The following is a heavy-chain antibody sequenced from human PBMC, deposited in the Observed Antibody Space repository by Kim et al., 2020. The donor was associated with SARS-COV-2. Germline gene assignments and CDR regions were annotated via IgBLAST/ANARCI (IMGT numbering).Heavy chain of an antibody. D-gene: IGHD3-10*01. Sequence: PSLKSRVTISVDTSKNQFSLKLSSVTAADTAVYYCARGTLKYYGSGSYSNWGQGTLVTVSS. CDR3: ARGTLKYYGSGSYSN. J-gene: IGHJ4*02. V-gene: IGHV4-34*01.